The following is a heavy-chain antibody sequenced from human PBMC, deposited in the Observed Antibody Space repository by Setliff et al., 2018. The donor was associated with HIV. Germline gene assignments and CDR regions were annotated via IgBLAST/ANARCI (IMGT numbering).Heavy chain of an antibody. D-gene: IGHD4-17*01. V-gene: IGHV3-73*01. CDR3: AVSPDGDCATTECANWFDP. J-gene: IGHJ5*02. CDR1: GFTFSGSA. Sequence: PGGSLRLSCSASGFTFSGSALHWVRQASGKGLEWVGRIKAKPNSYATAHAVSVKGGFTISRDDSQNTAYLQMNSLRTEDTAVYFCAVSPDGDCATTECANWFDPWGQGTQVTVSS. CDR2: IKAKPNSYAT.